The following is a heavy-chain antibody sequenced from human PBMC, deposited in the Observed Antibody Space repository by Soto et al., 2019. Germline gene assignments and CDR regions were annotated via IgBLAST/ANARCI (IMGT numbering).Heavy chain of an antibody. J-gene: IGHJ4*02. CDR3: ARLGYYHSGGPP. Sequence: SETLSLTCSVSGGSISSKSYSWGWIRQPPGKGLEWIGTFYYSENTYYNPSLKSRVTISVDTSKNQFSLKLSSVTAADTAVYYCARLGYYHSGGPPWGQGTLVTVSS. D-gene: IGHD3-22*01. CDR2: FYYSENT. V-gene: IGHV4-39*01. CDR1: GGSISSKSYS.